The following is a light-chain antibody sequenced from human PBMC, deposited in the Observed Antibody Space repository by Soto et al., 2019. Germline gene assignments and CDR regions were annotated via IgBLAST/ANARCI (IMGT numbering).Light chain of an antibody. J-gene: IGLJ2*01. V-gene: IGLV1-44*01. CDR2: SNN. CDR1: SSNIGSNT. Sequence: QSVLTQPPSASGTPGQRVTISCSGSSSNIGSNTVNWYQQLLGTAPKLLIYSNNQRPSGVPDRFSGYKSGTSASLAISGLQSEDEVEYYCAAWDDSRNGPVLGGGTKVTVL. CDR3: AAWDDSRNGPV.